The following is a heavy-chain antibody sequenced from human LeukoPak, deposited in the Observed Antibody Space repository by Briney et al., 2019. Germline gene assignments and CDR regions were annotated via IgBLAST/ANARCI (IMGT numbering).Heavy chain of an antibody. CDR1: GGSISSSSYY. V-gene: IGHV4-39*01. CDR3: ARPLYCSSTSCYVGNPFDI. D-gene: IGHD2-2*01. CDR2: IYYSGST. J-gene: IGHJ3*02. Sequence: SETLSLTCTVSGGSISSSSYYWGWIRQPPGKGLEWIGSIYYSGSTYYNPSLKSRVTISVDTSKNQFSLKLSSVTAADTAVDYCARPLYCSSTSCYVGNPFDIWGQGTMVTVSS.